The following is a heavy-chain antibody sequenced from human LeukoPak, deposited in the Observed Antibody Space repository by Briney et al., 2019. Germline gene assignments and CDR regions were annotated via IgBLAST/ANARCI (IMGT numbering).Heavy chain of an antibody. Sequence: SQTLSLTCTVSGGSISSGSYYWSWIRQPAGKGLEWIGRIHTSGSTYYNPSLKSRVTISVDTSKNQFSLKLSSVTAADTAVYYCARVIRYGYVVNNWFDPWGQGTLVTVSS. CDR1: GGSISSGSYY. V-gene: IGHV4-61*02. D-gene: IGHD5-12*01. CDR2: IHTSGST. CDR3: ARVIRYGYVVNNWFDP. J-gene: IGHJ5*02.